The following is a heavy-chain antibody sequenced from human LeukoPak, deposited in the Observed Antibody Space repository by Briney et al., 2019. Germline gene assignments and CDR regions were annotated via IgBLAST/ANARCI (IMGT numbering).Heavy chain of an antibody. J-gene: IGHJ6*03. CDR2: INTSGST. V-gene: IGHV4-4*07. Sequence: PSETLSLTCTVSGGSISSYYWTWIRQPAGKGLECIGRINTSGSTKYNPSLKSRVTMSVDTSKNQFSLKLTSVTAADTAVYYCARDREDYYDGSGYYDFYYMDVWGKGTTVTVSS. CDR3: ARDREDYYDGSGYYDFYYMDV. D-gene: IGHD3-22*01. CDR1: GGSISSYY.